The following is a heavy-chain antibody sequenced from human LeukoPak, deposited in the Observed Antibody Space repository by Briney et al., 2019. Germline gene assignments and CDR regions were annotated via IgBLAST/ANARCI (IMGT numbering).Heavy chain of an antibody. CDR2: ISAYNGNT. V-gene: IGHV1-18*01. Sequence: ASVKVSCKASGYTFTSYGISWVRQAPGQGLEWMGWISAYNGNTNYAQKLQGRVTMTTDTSTSTAYMELRSLRSDDTAVYYCATRPIAVAEGYYGMDVWGQGTTVTVSS. J-gene: IGHJ6*02. CDR3: ATRPIAVAEGYYGMDV. D-gene: IGHD6-19*01. CDR1: GYTFTSYG.